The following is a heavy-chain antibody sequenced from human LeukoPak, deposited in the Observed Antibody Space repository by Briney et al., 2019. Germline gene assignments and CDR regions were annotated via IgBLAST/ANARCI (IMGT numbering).Heavy chain of an antibody. J-gene: IGHJ5*02. CDR1: GGSISSGGYY. D-gene: IGHD3-22*01. V-gene: IGHV4-31*03. CDR2: IYYSGST. CDR3: ARRNYYDSSGPAWFDP. Sequence: SETLSLTCTVSGGSISSGGYYRSWIRQHPGKGLEWIGYIYYSGSTYYNPSLKSRVTISVDTSKNQFSLKLSSVTAADTAVYYCARRNYYDSSGPAWFDPWGQGTLVTVSS.